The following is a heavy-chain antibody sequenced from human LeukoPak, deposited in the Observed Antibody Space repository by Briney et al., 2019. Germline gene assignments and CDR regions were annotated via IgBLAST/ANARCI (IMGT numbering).Heavy chain of an antibody. CDR1: GFTFSSYW. CDR2: IKQDGSEK. Sequence: PGGSLRLSCAASGFTFSSYWMSWVRQAPGKGLEWVANIKQDGSEKYYVDSVKGRFTISRDNAKNSLYLQMNSLRAEDTAVYYCATDPYYYDSSGYYDYWGQGTLVTVSS. D-gene: IGHD3-22*01. CDR3: ATDPYYYDSSGYYDY. V-gene: IGHV3-7*01. J-gene: IGHJ4*02.